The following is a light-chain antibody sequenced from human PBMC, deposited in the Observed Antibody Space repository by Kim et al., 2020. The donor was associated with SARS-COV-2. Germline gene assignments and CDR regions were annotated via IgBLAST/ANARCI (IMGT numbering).Light chain of an antibody. J-gene: IGLJ2*01. V-gene: IGLV2-14*03. CDR3: SSYTSSNTLV. CDR2: DVS. Sequence: QSITISCTGTSSDVGGYNYVSWYQQHPGKIPKFMIYDVSKRHSGVSDRFSGSKSGNTASLTISGLQAEDEADYYCSSYTSSNTLVFGGGTQLTVL. CDR1: SSDVGGYNY.